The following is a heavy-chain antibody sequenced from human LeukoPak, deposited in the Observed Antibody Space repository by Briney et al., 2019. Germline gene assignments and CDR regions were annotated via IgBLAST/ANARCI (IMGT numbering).Heavy chain of an antibody. CDR2: ISSSSSTI. V-gene: IGHV3-48*01. CDR1: GFTFSSYS. J-gene: IGHJ4*02. Sequence: GGSLRLSCAASGFTFSSYSMNWVRQAPGKGLEWVSYISSSSSTIYYADSVKGRFTISRDNAKNSLYLQMNSLRAEDTAVYYCASAQYYYDSSGYYFDYWGQGTLVTVSS. CDR3: ASAQYYYDSSGYYFDY. D-gene: IGHD3-22*01.